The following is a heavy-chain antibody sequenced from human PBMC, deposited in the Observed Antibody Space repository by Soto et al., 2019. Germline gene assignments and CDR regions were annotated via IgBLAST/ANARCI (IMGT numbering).Heavy chain of an antibody. CDR1: GGSFSGYY. CDR2: INHSGST. CDR3: ARGLGLEVDDSSGHDY. J-gene: IGHJ4*02. V-gene: IGHV4-34*01. Sequence: PSETLSLTCAVYGGSFSGYYWSWIRQPPGKGLEWIGEINHSGSTNYNPSLKSRVTISVDTSKNQFSLKLSSVTAADTAVYYCARGLGLEVDDSSGHDYWGQGTLVTVSS. D-gene: IGHD3-22*01.